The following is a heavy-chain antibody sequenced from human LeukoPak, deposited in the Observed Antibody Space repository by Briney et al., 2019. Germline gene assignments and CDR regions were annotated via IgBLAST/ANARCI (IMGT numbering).Heavy chain of an antibody. Sequence: SETLSLTCTVSGGSISSYYWSWIRQPPGKGLEWIGYFYNSGRSTYNPSLKSRVTISADTSKNHFSLKLNSVTTADTAVYYCTRGAGWLIDYWGQGILVTVSS. CDR1: GGSISSYY. D-gene: IGHD3-16*01. V-gene: IGHV4-59*01. CDR2: FYNSGRS. CDR3: TRGAGWLIDY. J-gene: IGHJ4*02.